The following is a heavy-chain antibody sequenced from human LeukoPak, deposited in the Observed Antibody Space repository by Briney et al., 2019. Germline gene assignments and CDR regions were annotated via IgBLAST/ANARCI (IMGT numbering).Heavy chain of an antibody. CDR3: ARDRGDVYYLWYFDY. CDR1: GFTFSSYS. Sequence: GGSLRLSCAASGFTFSSYSMNWVRQAPGKGLEWVSSISSSSSYIYYADSVKGRFTISRDNAKNSLYLQMNSLRAEDTAVYYCARDRGDVYYLWYFDYWGQGTLVTVSS. CDR2: ISSSSSYI. D-gene: IGHD3-22*01. J-gene: IGHJ4*02. V-gene: IGHV3-21*01.